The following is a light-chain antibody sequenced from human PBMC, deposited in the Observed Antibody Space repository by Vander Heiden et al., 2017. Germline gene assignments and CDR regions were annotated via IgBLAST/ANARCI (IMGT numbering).Light chain of an antibody. V-gene: IGKV1-39*01. CDR1: QSIDSY. J-gene: IGKJ2*01. CDR2: AAS. CDR3: QQSYSAPYT. Sequence: ILLTQSPSSLSASVGDTVTITCRASQSIDSYLNWYHQKPGKAPKLLIYAASSLHSGVPSSFGGSGFGTDFTLTISSLQPEDSATYYCQQSYSAPYTFGQGTKLEI.